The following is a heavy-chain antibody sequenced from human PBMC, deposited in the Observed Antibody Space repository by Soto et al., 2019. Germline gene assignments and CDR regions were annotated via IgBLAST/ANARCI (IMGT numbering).Heavy chain of an antibody. J-gene: IGHJ5*02. CDR1: GYTLIMYY. CDR2: INPSGGST. CDR3: ARWASSGWIRFDP. V-gene: IGHV1-46*01. Sequence: GSVKVSCKASGYTLIMYYIHWMRQAPGQGLEWMGLINPSGGSTTYAQKFQGRVTMTRDTSTSTVYMELRSLRSDDTAVYYCARWASSGWIRFDPWGQGTLVTVSS. D-gene: IGHD6-19*01.